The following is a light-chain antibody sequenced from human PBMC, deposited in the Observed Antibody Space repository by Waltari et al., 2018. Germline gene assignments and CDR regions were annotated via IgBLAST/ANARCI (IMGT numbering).Light chain of an antibody. CDR1: SSNLGSNN. CDR2: RNN. CDR3: AAWDDSLSGRV. J-gene: IGLJ1*01. V-gene: IGLV1-47*01. Sequence: QSVLTQPPSASGTPGPRVTISCSGSSSNLGSNNVYCYQQHPGTAPKLLIYRNNQRPSGVPDRFSGSKSGTSASLAISGLRSEDEADYYCAAWDDSLSGRVFGTGTKVTVL.